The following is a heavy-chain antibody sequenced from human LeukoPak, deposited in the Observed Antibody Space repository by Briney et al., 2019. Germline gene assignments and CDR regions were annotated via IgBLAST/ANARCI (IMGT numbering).Heavy chain of an antibody. J-gene: IGHJ6*02. CDR1: GFTFSSYA. CDR3: AKAVSCSSTSCYRSYGMDV. D-gene: IGHD2-2*02. Sequence: GGSLRLSCVSSGFTFSSYAMSWVRQAPGKGLEWVSSLSGSGGSTYYADSVKGRFTISRDNSKNTLYLQMNSLRAEDTAVYYCAKAVSCSSTSCYRSYGMDVWGQGTTVTVSS. V-gene: IGHV3-23*01. CDR2: LSGSGGST.